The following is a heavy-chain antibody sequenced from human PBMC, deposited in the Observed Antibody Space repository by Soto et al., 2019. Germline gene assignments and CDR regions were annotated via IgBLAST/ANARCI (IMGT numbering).Heavy chain of an antibody. V-gene: IGHV4-59*01. D-gene: IGHD1-26*01. CDR1: GGSISSYY. CDR3: ARRYGGNFDY. CDR2: IYYSGST. J-gene: IGHJ4*02. Sequence: QVQLQESGPGLVKPSETLSLTCTVSGGSISSYYWSWIRQPPGKGLEWIGYIYYSGSTNHNPSLKRRVTISVDRSKNQFSLKLSSVTAADTAVYYCARRYGGNFDYWGQGTLVTVSS.